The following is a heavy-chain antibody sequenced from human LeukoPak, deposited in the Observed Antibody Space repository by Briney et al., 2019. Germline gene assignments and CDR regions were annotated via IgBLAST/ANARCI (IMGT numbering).Heavy chain of an antibody. V-gene: IGHV3-33*01. Sequence: GGSLRLSCAASGFTFSSYGMHWVRQAPGKGLEWVAVIWYDGSNKYYADSVKGRFTISRDNSKNTLYLQMNSLRAEDTAVYYCARGVGYYDSSGYSSNPFDYWGQGTLVTVSP. CDR1: GFTFSSYG. J-gene: IGHJ4*02. CDR2: IWYDGSNK. D-gene: IGHD3-22*01. CDR3: ARGVGYYDSSGYSSNPFDY.